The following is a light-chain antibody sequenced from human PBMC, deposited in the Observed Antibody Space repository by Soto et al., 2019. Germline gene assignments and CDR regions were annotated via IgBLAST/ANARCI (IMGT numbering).Light chain of an antibody. CDR1: SSDVGGYNY. Sequence: QSALTQPASVSGSPGQSITISCTGTSSDVGGYNYVSWYQQHPGKVPKLMIYDVSNRPSGVSNRFSGSKSGNTASLTISGLQAEDEADYSCSSYASRSTLEFGGGTKLTVL. CDR3: SSYASRSTLE. CDR2: DVS. V-gene: IGLV2-14*01. J-gene: IGLJ3*02.